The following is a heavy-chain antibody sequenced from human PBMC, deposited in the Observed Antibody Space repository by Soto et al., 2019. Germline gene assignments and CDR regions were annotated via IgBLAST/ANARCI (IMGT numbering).Heavy chain of an antibody. CDR2: INHSGST. J-gene: IGHJ5*02. V-gene: IGHV4-34*01. Sequence: SETLSLTCAVYGGSFSGYYWSWIRQPPGKGLEWIGEINHSGSTNYNPSLKSRVTISVDTSKNQFSLKLSSVTAADTAVYYCARGLLRGFIAAAGRKSNWFDPWGQGTLVTDS. CDR3: ARGLLRGFIAAAGRKSNWFDP. CDR1: GGSFSGYY. D-gene: IGHD6-13*01.